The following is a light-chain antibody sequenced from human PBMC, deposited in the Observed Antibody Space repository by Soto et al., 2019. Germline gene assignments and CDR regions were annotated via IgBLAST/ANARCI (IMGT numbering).Light chain of an antibody. J-gene: IGKJ4*01. CDR3: QQYGSTPLT. CDR2: DAS. V-gene: IGKV3-20*01. Sequence: EIVLKQSPDTLSLSPGERATLSCRASQSVRSNYLAWYQQKPGQAPRFLIYDASSRATGTPDRFSGSGSGTDFTLTISRLETKDFAVYYCQQYGSTPLTFGGGTKVDIK. CDR1: QSVRSNY.